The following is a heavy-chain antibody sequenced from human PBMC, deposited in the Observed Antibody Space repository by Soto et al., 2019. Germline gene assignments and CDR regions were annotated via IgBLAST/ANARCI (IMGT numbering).Heavy chain of an antibody. J-gene: IGHJ4*02. V-gene: IGHV4-4*07. CDR1: GGSISSYY. CDR3: ARACSSNSCYDVFDY. CDR2: IYTSGST. D-gene: IGHD2-2*01. Sequence: SETLSLTCTVSGGSISSYYWSWIRQPAGKGLEWIGRIYTSGSTYYNPSLKSRVTMSVDTSKNQFSLKLSSVTAADTAVYYCARACSSNSCYDVFDYWGQGTLVTVSS.